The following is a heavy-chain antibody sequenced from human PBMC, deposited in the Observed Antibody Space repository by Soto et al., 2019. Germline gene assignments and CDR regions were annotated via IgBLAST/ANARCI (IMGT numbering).Heavy chain of an antibody. D-gene: IGHD2-8*02. CDR1: RITFIGYW. CDR3: STTGGY. CDR2: IRQDGGQM. J-gene: IGHJ4*02. Sequence: EVQLEQSGGGLVQPGGSLRHSCVASRITFIGYWMSWVRQAPGRGLEWVATIRQDGGQMYYVDSVKGRFTISRDRAKNALSLPMASLTGEGTALYYCSTTGGYWCQGMLVTVSS. V-gene: IGHV3-7*05.